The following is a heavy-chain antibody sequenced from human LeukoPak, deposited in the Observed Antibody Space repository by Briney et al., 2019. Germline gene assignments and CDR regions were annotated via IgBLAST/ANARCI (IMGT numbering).Heavy chain of an antibody. V-gene: IGHV4-34*01. CDR3: ARGSRNLV. Sequence: SETLSLTCVVYGGSFSGNYWSWIRQPPGKGLEWIGEINNSGSTNYNPSLKSRVTISVDTSKNQFSLKLSSVTAADTAVYYCARGSRNLVWGQGTLVTVSS. CDR1: GGSFSGNY. CDR2: INNSGST. J-gene: IGHJ4*02. D-gene: IGHD1-14*01.